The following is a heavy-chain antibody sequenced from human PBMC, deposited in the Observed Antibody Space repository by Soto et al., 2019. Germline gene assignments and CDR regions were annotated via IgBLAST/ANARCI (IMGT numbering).Heavy chain of an antibody. CDR1: GYTFSNFG. J-gene: IGHJ4*02. Sequence: QVQLVQSGPEMKKPGASVKLSCRASGYTFSNFGLNWVRQAPGRGLEWMGWIDPYDGSRNFADTLQGRVTMTADKLTNTVYMELRGLKSGDTAVYFCTRGSPQYRDSSFDYWGQGTLVTVSS. D-gene: IGHD6-6*01. CDR3: TRGSPQYRDSSFDY. CDR2: IDPYDGSR. V-gene: IGHV1-18*04.